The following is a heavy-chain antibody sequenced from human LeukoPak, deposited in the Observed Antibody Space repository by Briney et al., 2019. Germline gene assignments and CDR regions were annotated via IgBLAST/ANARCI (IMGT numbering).Heavy chain of an antibody. CDR1: GYTFTGHY. J-gene: IGHJ5*02. CDR2: INPNSGGT. CDR3: SQEEEGIRYFDWPGGNWFDP. D-gene: IGHD3-9*01. Sequence: ASVKVSCKASGYTFTGHYIHWVRQAPGQGLEWMGWINPNSGGTNYAQKFQGRVTMTRDTSISTAYMELSRLRSDDTAVYYCSQEEEGIRYFDWPGGNWFDPWGQGTLVTVSS. V-gene: IGHV1-2*02.